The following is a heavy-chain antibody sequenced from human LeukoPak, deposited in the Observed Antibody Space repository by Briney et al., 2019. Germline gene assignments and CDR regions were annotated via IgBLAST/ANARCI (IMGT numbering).Heavy chain of an antibody. V-gene: IGHV4-38-2*02. J-gene: IGHJ4*02. CDR1: GYSISSGYY. CDR2: IYHSGST. D-gene: IGHD3-10*01. Sequence: SETLSLTCTVSGYSISSGYYWGWIRQPPGKGLEWIGSIYHSGSTYYNPSLKSRVTISVDTSKNQFSLKLSSVTAADTAVYYCARDRYGSGSYYGFYFDYWGQGTLVTVSS. CDR3: ARDRYGSGSYYGFYFDY.